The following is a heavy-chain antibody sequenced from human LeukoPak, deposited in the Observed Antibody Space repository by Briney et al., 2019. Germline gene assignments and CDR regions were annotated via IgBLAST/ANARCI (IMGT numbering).Heavy chain of an antibody. CDR2: ISAYNHKT. J-gene: IGHJ6*02. CDR1: GYSLTTYG. CDR3: ARVSQYYYAMDV. V-gene: IGHV1-18*01. Sequence: ASVKVSCKASGYSLTTYGFIWVRQAPGQGLEWMGWISAYNHKTNYAKKFQGRVTMTPDTSTSTAYMELRSPRSDDTAVYYCARVSQYYYAMDVWGQGTTVIVPS.